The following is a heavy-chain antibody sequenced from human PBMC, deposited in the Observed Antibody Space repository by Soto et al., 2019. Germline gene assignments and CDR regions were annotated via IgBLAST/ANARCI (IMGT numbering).Heavy chain of an antibody. V-gene: IGHV1-46*03. D-gene: IGHD2-15*01. J-gene: IGHJ3*02. CDR2: INPSGGST. Sequence: QVQLVQSAAEVKKPGASVKVSCKASGYTFTSYYMHWVRQAPGQGLECMGIINPSGGSTSYAQKFQGSVTMSMDTSTTTVYRELSSLRSEHTAVYYRARGRKVGCSSLQRGAFDISGQGTIVTDSS. CDR1: GYTFTSYY. CDR3: ARGRKVGCSSLQRGAFDI.